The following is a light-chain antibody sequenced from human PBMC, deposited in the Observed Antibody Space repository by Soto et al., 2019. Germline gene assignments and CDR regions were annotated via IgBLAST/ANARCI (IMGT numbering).Light chain of an antibody. Sequence: QSVLTQPPSASGTPGQRVTISCSGSSSNIGSSYVYWYQQLPGTAPKLLIYRNNQRPSGVPDRFSGSRSGTSTSLAISGLRSEDEASYYCAAWDDSLSGPVFGGGTKLTVL. J-gene: IGLJ2*01. CDR1: SSNIGSSY. CDR2: RNN. V-gene: IGLV1-47*01. CDR3: AAWDDSLSGPV.